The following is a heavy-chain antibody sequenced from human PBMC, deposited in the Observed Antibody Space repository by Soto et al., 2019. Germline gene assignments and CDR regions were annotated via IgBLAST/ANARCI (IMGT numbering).Heavy chain of an antibody. CDR1: GGSISSGGYY. CDR3: ASGEAAAGTRVGGMDV. V-gene: IGHV4-31*03. Sequence: SETLSLTCTVSGGSISSGGYYWSWIRQHPGKGLEWIGYIYYSGSTYYNPSLKSRVTISVDTSKNQFSLKLSSVTAADTAVYYCASGEAAAGTRVGGMDVWGQGTTVTVSS. D-gene: IGHD6-13*01. J-gene: IGHJ6*02. CDR2: IYYSGST.